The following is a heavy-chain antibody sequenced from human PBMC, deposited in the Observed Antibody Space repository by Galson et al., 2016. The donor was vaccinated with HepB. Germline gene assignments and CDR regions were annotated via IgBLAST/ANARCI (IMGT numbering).Heavy chain of an antibody. CDR1: GFTFSSYG. J-gene: IGHJ6*02. CDR3: TRSLGISLYYYYYYGMDV. V-gene: IGHV3-30*03. D-gene: IGHD7-27*01. CDR2: ISYDGSNK. Sequence: SLRLSCAASGFTFSSYGMHWVRQAPGKGLEWVAVISYDGSNKYYADSVKGRFTISRDNSKDTLYLQMNSLETEDTAVYYCTRSLGISLYYYYYYGMDVWGQGTTVTVSS.